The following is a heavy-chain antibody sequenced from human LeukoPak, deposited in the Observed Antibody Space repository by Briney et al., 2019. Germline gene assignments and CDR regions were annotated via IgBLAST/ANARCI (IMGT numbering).Heavy chain of an antibody. V-gene: IGHV4-39*01. CDR3: ASWGFMDV. D-gene: IGHD3-16*01. CDR2: IYYIGST. Sequence: SETLSLTCTVSGGSISSSSYYWGWIRQPPGKGLEWIGCIYYIGSTHYNPSLKSRVTISVDTSKNQFSLKLSSVTAADTAVYYCASWGFMDVWGQGTTVTVSS. CDR1: GGSISSSSYY. J-gene: IGHJ6*02.